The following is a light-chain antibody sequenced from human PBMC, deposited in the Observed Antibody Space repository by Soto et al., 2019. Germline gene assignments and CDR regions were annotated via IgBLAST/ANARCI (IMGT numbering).Light chain of an antibody. CDR3: SSSTTSSTLV. Sequence: QTVVTQPASVSGSPGQSITISCTGTSSDVGGYNYVSWYQQRPGKAPKLMIYEVNNRPSGISNRFSGSKSGNTASLTISGLQAEDEADYYCSSSTTSSTLVFGTGTKLTV. J-gene: IGLJ1*01. CDR1: SSDVGGYNY. CDR2: EVN. V-gene: IGLV2-14*01.